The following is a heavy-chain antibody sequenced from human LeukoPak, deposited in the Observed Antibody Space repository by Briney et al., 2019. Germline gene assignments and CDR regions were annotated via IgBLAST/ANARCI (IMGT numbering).Heavy chain of an antibody. V-gene: IGHV4-59*01. CDR3: ARGQPQRYNSDWYVNWFDP. J-gene: IGHJ5*02. CDR2: IYYSGTT. D-gene: IGHD6-19*01. Sequence: PSETLSLTCTVSGASISSSYWSWIRQPPGKGLEWIGYIYYSGTTKYNPSLRSRVTISIDTSKNQFSLKVNSVTAADTAAYYCARGQPQRYNSDWYVNWFDPWGQGTLVSVSS. CDR1: GASISSSY.